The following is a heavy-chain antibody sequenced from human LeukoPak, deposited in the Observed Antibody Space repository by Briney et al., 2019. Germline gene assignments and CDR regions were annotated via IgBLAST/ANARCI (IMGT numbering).Heavy chain of an antibody. CDR2: TRNKANSYTT. D-gene: IGHD3-22*01. CDR1: GFTFSDHY. V-gene: IGHV3-72*01. J-gene: IGHJ4*02. CDR3: ARAYDSSGYYYFFDY. Sequence: PGGSLRLCCAASGFTFSDHYMDWVRQAPGKGLEWVGRTRNKANSYTTEYAASVKGRFTISRDDSKNSLYLQMNSLKTEDTAVYYCARAYDSSGYYYFFDYWGQGTLVTVSS.